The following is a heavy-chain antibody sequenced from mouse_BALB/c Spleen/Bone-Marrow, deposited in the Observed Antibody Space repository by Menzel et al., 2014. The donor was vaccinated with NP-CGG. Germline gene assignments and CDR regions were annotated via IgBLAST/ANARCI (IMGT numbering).Heavy chain of an antibody. CDR1: GYTFSNYR. J-gene: IGHJ2*01. V-gene: IGHV1-9*01. Sequence: VQLKQSGAELMKPGASVKISCKATGYTFSNYRIDWVKQRPGHGLEWIGEILPGSGTANYNEKFKGKATFTADTSSNTAYMQLSSLTSEDSALYYCARASVVPYYFDFWGQGTTLTVSS. D-gene: IGHD1-1*01. CDR3: ARASVVPYYFDF. CDR2: ILPGSGTA.